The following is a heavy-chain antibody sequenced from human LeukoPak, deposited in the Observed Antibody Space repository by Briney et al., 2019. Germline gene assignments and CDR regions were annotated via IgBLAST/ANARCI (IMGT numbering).Heavy chain of an antibody. CDR3: AKAARYCSSTSCYYYYYMGV. CDR1: GFTFSSYG. Sequence: GGSLRISYAASGFTFSSYGMHWVRQAPGKGLEWVAFIRYDGSNKYYADSVKGRFTIARDNSKNTLYLQMNSLRAEDTAVYYCAKAARYCSSTSCYYYYYMGVWGKGTTVTVSS. CDR2: IRYDGSNK. V-gene: IGHV3-30*02. D-gene: IGHD2-2*01. J-gene: IGHJ6*03.